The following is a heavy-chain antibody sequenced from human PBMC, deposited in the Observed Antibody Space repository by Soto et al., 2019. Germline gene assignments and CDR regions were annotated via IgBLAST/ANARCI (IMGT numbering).Heavy chain of an antibody. CDR2: IYYSGST. CDR1: GGSINSYF. D-gene: IGHD3-10*01. J-gene: IGHJ4*02. V-gene: IGHV4-59*01. CDR3: ARAGTNMVQFDY. Sequence: QVQLQESGPGLVRPSETLSLTCTVSGGSINSYFWSWIRQSPGKGLEWIGHIYYSGSTSYSPSLKSRVSRSVDTSKNQFSLEVHSVTAADTAVYYCARAGTNMVQFDYWGQGTLGTVSS.